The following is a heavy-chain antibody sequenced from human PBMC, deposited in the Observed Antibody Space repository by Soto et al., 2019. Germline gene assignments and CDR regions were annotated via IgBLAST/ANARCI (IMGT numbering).Heavy chain of an antibody. V-gene: IGHV6-1*01. D-gene: IGHD6-19*01. Sequence: SQTLSLTCAISGDSVSSNSAAWNWIRQSPSRGLEWLGRTYYRSKWYNDYAVSVKSRITINPDTSKNQFSLQLNSVTPEDTAVYYCATMGVDSGSGWFFDIWGQGTMVTVS. J-gene: IGHJ3*02. CDR3: ATMGVDSGSGWFFDI. CDR1: GDSVSSNSAA. CDR2: TYYRSKWYN.